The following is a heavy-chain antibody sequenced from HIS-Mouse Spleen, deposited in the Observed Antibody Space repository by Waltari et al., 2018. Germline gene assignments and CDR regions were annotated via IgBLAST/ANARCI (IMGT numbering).Heavy chain of an antibody. CDR1: GYTFTSYD. J-gene: IGHJ5*02. V-gene: IGHV1-8*01. CDR2: MNPNSGNT. Sequence: QVQLVQSGAEVKKPGASVKVSCKASGYTFTSYDINWVRQATGQGLEWMGWMNPNSGNTGYAQKFQGRVTMTRNTSISTAYMELSSLRSEDTAVYYCARGLVLLWFGEPKDINWFDPWGQGTLVTVSS. D-gene: IGHD3-10*01. CDR3: ARGLVLLWFGEPKDINWFDP.